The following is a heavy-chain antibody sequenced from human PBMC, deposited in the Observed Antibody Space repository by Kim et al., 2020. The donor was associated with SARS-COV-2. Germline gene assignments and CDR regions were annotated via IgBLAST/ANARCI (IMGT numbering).Heavy chain of an antibody. D-gene: IGHD1-1*01. V-gene: IGHV1-18*01. CDR1: GYTFTSYG. J-gene: IGHJ6*02. CDR2: ISAYNGNT. CDR3: ARNFRLERRYYYYGMDV. Sequence: ASVKVSCKASGYTFTSYGISWVRQAPGQGLEWMGWISAYNGNTNYAQKLQGRVTMTTDTSTSTAYMELRSLRSDDTAVYYCARNFRLERRYYYYGMDVWDQGTTVTVSS.